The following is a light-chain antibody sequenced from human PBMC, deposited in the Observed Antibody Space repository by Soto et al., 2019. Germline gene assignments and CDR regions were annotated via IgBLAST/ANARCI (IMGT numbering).Light chain of an antibody. Sequence: EIVMTQSPVTLSVSPGERATLSCRASQSISNHLAWYQQKPGQAPRLLIHGASTRATGIPARFSGSGSGTEFTLTISSLQSEDFAVYYCQQYNNWPPRTFSQGTKLEIK. CDR2: GAS. V-gene: IGKV3-15*01. J-gene: IGKJ2*01. CDR3: QQYNNWPPRT. CDR1: QSISNH.